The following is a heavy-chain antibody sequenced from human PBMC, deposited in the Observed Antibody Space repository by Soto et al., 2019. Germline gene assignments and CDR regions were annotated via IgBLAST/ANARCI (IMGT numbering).Heavy chain of an antibody. J-gene: IGHJ6*02. CDR2: ILPIFGTA. Sequence: SVKVSCKASGGTFSSYAISWVRQAPGQGLEWMGGILPIFGTANYAQKFQGRVTITADESTSTAYMELSSLRSEDTAVYYCARRVVILNYYYGMDVWGQRTTVTVSS. CDR3: ARRVVILNYYYGMDV. V-gene: IGHV1-69*13. CDR1: GGTFSSYA. D-gene: IGHD3-9*01.